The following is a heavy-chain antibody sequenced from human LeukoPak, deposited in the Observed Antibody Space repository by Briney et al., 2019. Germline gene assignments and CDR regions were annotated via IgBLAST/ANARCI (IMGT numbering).Heavy chain of an antibody. D-gene: IGHD7-27*01. CDR1: GYSISSGYY. CDR2: IYHSGST. CDR3: ARVSTGASDY. Sequence: SETLSLTCAVSGYSISSGYYWGWIRQPPGKGLEWIGSIYHSGSTYYNPSLKSRVTISVDTSKNQFSLKLSSVTAADTAVYYCARVSTGASDYWGQGTLVTVSS. V-gene: IGHV4-38-2*01. J-gene: IGHJ4*02.